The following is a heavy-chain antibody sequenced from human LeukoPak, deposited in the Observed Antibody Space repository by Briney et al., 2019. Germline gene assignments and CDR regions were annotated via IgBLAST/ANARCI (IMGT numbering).Heavy chain of an antibody. CDR3: ASPDGYNTHDAFDI. V-gene: IGHV3-66*01. CDR2: IYSGGST. D-gene: IGHD5-24*01. CDR1: GSTFSSYS. Sequence: PGGSLRLSCAASGSTFSSYSMNWVRQAPGKGLEWVSVIYSGGSTYYADSVKGRFTISRDNSKNTLYLQMNSLRAEDTAVYYCASPDGYNTHDAFDIWGQGTMVTVSS. J-gene: IGHJ3*02.